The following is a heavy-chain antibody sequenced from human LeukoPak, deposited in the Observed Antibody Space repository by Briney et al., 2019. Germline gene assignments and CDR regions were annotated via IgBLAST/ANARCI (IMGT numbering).Heavy chain of an antibody. CDR3: AKYFASGSYYKLPH. Sequence: GGSLGLSCAASGFTFSSYAMSWVRQAPGKGLEWVSTISGSGAYTYYADSVKGRFTISRDNSKSTLYLQMNSLRAEDTAVYYCAKYFASGSYYKLPHWGQGTLVTVSS. CDR1: GFTFSSYA. J-gene: IGHJ1*01. D-gene: IGHD3-10*01. V-gene: IGHV3-23*01. CDR2: ISGSGAYT.